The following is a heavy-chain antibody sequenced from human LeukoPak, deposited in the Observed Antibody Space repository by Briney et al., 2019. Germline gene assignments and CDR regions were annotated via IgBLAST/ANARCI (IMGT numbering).Heavy chain of an antibody. Sequence: SETLSLTRTVSGGSISSYYWSWIRQPAGKGLEWIGRIYTSGSTNYNPSLKSRVTMSVDTSKNQFSLKLSSVTAADTAVYYCARGRLGSGWDWFDPWGQGTLVTVSS. D-gene: IGHD6-19*01. CDR3: ARGRLGSGWDWFDP. CDR1: GGSISSYY. J-gene: IGHJ5*02. V-gene: IGHV4-4*07. CDR2: IYTSGST.